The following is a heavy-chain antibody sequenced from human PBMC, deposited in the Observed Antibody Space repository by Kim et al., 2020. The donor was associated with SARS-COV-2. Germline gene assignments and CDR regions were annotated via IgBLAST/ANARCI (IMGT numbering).Heavy chain of an antibody. Sequence: SVKVSCKASGGTFNNYAISWVRQAPRQGLEWMGGIIPIFETIEYARKFQGRITISADGPTSTVYMELSSLTPEDTAVYYCVRGVRLRGSYFLHYFDYWGQGALVTVSS. J-gene: IGHJ4*02. V-gene: IGHV1-69*13. CDR3: VRGVRLRGSYFLHYFDY. D-gene: IGHD3-10*01. CDR2: IIPIFETI. CDR1: GGTFNNYA.